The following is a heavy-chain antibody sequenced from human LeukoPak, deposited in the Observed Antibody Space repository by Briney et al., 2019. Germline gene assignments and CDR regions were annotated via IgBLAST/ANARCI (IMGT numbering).Heavy chain of an antibody. CDR2: INPSGGST. CDR3: ARVYYDSSGYYDYYYYYGMDV. J-gene: IGHJ6*02. Sequence: PAASVKVSCKASGYTFTSYYMHWVRQAPGQGLEWMGIINPSGGSTSYAQKFQGRVTMTRDTSTSTVYMELSSLRSEDTAVYYCARVYYDSSGYYDYYYYYGMDVWGQGTTVTVSS. V-gene: IGHV1-46*01. D-gene: IGHD3-22*01. CDR1: GYTFTSYY.